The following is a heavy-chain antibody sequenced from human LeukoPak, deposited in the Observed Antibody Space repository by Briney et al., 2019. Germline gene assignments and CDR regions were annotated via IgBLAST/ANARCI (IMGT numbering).Heavy chain of an antibody. CDR2: IYYSGST. V-gene: IGHV4-38-2*01. J-gene: IGHJ4*02. Sequence: SETLSLTCAVSGYSISSGYYWGWIRQPPGKGLEWIGSIYYSGSTNYNPSLKSRVTISVDTSKGQFSLKLSSVTAADTAVYYCARSYYGSGSYYSFDYWGQGTLVTVSS. CDR3: ARSYYGSGSYYSFDY. CDR1: GYSISSGYY. D-gene: IGHD3-10*01.